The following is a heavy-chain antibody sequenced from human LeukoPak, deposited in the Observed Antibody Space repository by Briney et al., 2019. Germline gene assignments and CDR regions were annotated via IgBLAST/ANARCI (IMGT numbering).Heavy chain of an antibody. J-gene: IGHJ4*02. Sequence: QSGGSLRLSCASSGFTFSSYAMHWVRQAPGKGLEWVAVISYDGSNKYYTDSVKGRFTISRDNSKNTLYLQMNSLRAEDTAVYYCARDYDYTMVRGVKGFDYWGQGTLVTVSS. CDR2: ISYDGSNK. V-gene: IGHV3-30-3*01. CDR3: ARDYDYTMVRGVKGFDY. D-gene: IGHD3-10*01. CDR1: GFTFSSYA.